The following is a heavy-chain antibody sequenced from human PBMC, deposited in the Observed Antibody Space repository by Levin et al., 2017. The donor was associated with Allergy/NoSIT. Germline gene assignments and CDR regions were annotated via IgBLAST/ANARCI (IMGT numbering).Heavy chain of an antibody. CDR1: GFTFSNYW. D-gene: IGHD3-22*01. Sequence: GESLKISCAASGFTFSNYWMHWVRQAPGKGLVWVSQAPGKGLVWVSRINSDGSSTSYADSVKGRFTISRDNAKNTLYLDMNSLRAEDTAVYFCARLRGYYDAFDIWGPGTTVTVSS. V-gene: IGHV3-74*01. CDR2: INSDGSST. J-gene: IGHJ3*02. CDR3: ARLRGYYDAFDI.